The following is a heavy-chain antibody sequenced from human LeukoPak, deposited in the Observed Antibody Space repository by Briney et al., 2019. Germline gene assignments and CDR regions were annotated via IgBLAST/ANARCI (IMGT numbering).Heavy chain of an antibody. CDR2: IYSGGST. CDR3: ASSYCSSTSCYGTFDY. D-gene: IGHD2-2*01. J-gene: IGHJ4*02. Sequence: GGSLRLSCAASGFTVSSNYMSWVRQAPGKGLEWVSLIYSGGSTYYADSVKGRFTISRDNSKNTLYLQMNSLRAEDTAVYYCASSYCSSTSCYGTFDYWGQGTLVTVSS. CDR1: GFTVSSNY. V-gene: IGHV3-66*01.